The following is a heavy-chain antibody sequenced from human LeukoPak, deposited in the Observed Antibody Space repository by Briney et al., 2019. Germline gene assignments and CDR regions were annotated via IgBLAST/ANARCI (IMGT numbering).Heavy chain of an antibody. Sequence: SETLSLTCAVYGGSFSGYYWSWIRQPPGKGLEWIGEINHSGSTNYNPSLKSRVTISVDTSKNQFSLKLSSVTAADTAVYYCARGRGYGGNSLPTYFDYWGQGTLVTVSS. J-gene: IGHJ4*02. CDR2: INHSGST. V-gene: IGHV4-34*01. D-gene: IGHD4-23*01. CDR1: GGSFSGYY. CDR3: ARGRGYGGNSLPTYFDY.